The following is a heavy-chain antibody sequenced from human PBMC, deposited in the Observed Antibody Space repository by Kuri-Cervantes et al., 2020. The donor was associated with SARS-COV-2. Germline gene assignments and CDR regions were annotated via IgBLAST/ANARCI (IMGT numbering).Heavy chain of an antibody. CDR1: GGSISSHY. V-gene: IGHV4-59*11. CDR3: AREYYDILTGYPRHGPYYYYYMDV. Sequence: GSLRLSCTVSGGSISSHYWSWIRQPPGKGLEWIGYIYYSGSTNYNPSLESRVTISVDTSKNQFSLKLSSVTAADTAVYYCAREYYDILTGYPRHGPYYYYYMDVWGKGTTVTVSS. D-gene: IGHD3-9*01. J-gene: IGHJ6*03. CDR2: IYYSGST.